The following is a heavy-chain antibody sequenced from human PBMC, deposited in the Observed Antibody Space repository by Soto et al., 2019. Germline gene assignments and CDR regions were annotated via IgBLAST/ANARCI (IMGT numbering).Heavy chain of an antibody. D-gene: IGHD3-10*01. CDR3: ARQTPPNYYGSGSWFDY. J-gene: IGHJ4*02. CDR1: GGSISSSSYY. Sequence: SETLSLTCTVSGGSISSSSYYWGWIRQPPGKGLEWIGSIYYSGSTYYNPSLKSRVTISVDTSKNQFSLKLSSVTAADTAVYYCARQTPPNYYGSGSWFDYWGQGTLVTVS. V-gene: IGHV4-39*01. CDR2: IYYSGST.